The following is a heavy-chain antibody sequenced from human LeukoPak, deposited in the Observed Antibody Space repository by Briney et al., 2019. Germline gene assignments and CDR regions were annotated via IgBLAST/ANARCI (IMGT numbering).Heavy chain of an antibody. V-gene: IGHV3-23*01. D-gene: IGHD1-26*01. Sequence: GGSLRLSCVASGFTFKNYVMNWVRQAPGKGLEWLATIYGSGVSISYAGSVKGRFTISRDNSNNTLYLQMNSLRAEDTAMYYCAKDLGWELPAEAYWGQGILVTVSS. CDR2: IYGSGVSI. CDR1: GFTFKNYV. CDR3: AKDLGWELPAEAY. J-gene: IGHJ4*02.